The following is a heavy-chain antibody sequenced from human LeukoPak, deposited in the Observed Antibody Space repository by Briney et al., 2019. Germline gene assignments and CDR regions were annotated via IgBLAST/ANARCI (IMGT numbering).Heavy chain of an antibody. V-gene: IGHV3-9*01. CDR1: GFTFDDYA. CDR3: AKNTPHSGRYFYDC. D-gene: IGHD1-26*01. CDR2: ISWNSGSI. J-gene: IGHJ4*02. Sequence: PGGSLRLSCAASGFTFDDYAMHWVRQAPGKGLEWVSGISWNSGSIGYADSVKGRFTISRDNAKNSLYLQMNSLRAEDTAVYYCAKNTPHSGRYFYDCWGQGTLVTVSS.